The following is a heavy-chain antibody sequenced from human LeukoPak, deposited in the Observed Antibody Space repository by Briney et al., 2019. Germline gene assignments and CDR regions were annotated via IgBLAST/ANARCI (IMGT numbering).Heavy chain of an antibody. CDR1: GYTFTSYD. Sequence: ASVKVFCKASGYTFTSYDINWVRQATGQGLEWMGWMNPNSGNTGYAQKFQGRVTMTRNTSISTAYMELSSLRSEDTAVYYCARGGVRGPTLRYFDWFPNWFDPWGQGTLVTVSS. J-gene: IGHJ5*02. V-gene: IGHV1-8*01. D-gene: IGHD3-9*01. CDR2: MNPNSGNT. CDR3: ARGGVRGPTLRYFDWFPNWFDP.